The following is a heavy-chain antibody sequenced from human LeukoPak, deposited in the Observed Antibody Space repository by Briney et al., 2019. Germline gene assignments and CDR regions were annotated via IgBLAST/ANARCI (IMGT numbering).Heavy chain of an antibody. CDR1: GFTFSSYW. V-gene: IGHV3-7*03. CDR2: IKQDGSEK. J-gene: IGHJ4*02. Sequence: GGSLRLSCAASGFTFSSYWTSWVRQAPGKGLEWVANIKQDGSEKYYVDSVKGRFTISRDNAKNSLYLQMNSLRAEDTAVYYCARDLGPVDYWGQGTLVTVSS. CDR3: ARDLGPVDY.